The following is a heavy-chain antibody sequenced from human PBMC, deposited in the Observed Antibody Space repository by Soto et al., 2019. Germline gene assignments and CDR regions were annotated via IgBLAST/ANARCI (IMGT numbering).Heavy chain of an antibody. D-gene: IGHD2-21*01. CDR1: GFTFSSYA. CDR2: FSVGRDTT. CDR3: AKATSATCTGSICYSFDY. J-gene: IGHJ4*02. V-gene: IGHV3-23*01. Sequence: GGSLRLCCVASGFTFSSYAMSGVRQAPGQRLGWVETFSVGRDTTWHADSVNGRFTVSRDSSKNTLSLQMNSLRPEDTALYYCAKATSATCTGSICYSFDYWGQGTLVTVSS.